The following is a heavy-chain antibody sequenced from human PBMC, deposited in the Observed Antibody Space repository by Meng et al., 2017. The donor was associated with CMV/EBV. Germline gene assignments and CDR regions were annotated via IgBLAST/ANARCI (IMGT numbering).Heavy chain of an antibody. CDR2: IKQDGSEK. J-gene: IGHJ4*02. CDR1: GFTFSSYW. D-gene: IGHD6-19*01. Sequence: GESLKISCAASGFTFSSYWMSWVRQAPGKGLEWVANIKQDGSEKYCVDSVKGRFTISRDNAKNSLYLQMNSLRAEDTAVYYCARDIRRQWLVRGDYFDYWGQGTLVTVSS. V-gene: IGHV3-7*01. CDR3: ARDIRRQWLVRGDYFDY.